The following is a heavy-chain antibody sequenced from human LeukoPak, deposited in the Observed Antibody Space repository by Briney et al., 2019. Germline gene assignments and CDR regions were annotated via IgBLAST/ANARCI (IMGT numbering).Heavy chain of an antibody. D-gene: IGHD3-10*01. Sequence: GGSLRLSCAASGFTFSSYEMNWVRQAPGKGLEWVSAINFSGGTTYYADSVKGRFTISRDNFKNTLYLQMNGLRADDTAVYYCTKGHYYGSGSYWVWGQGTLVTVSS. CDR3: TKGHYYGSGSYWV. CDR1: GFTFSSYE. J-gene: IGHJ4*02. CDR2: INFSGGTT. V-gene: IGHV3-23*01.